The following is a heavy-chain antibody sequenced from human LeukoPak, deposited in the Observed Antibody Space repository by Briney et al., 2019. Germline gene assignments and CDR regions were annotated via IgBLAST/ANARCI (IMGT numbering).Heavy chain of an antibody. CDR1: GGSISSYY. V-gene: IGHV4-59*01. D-gene: IGHD3-22*01. CDR2: IYYSGST. J-gene: IGHJ4*02. CDR3: ARSAYYYDNSGYYPHFDY. Sequence: SETLSLTCTVSGGSISSYYWSLIRQPPGKGLEWIGYIYYSGSTNYNPSLKSRVTISVDTSKNQFSLKLSSVTAADTAVYYCARSAYYYDNSGYYPHFDYWGQGTLVTVSS.